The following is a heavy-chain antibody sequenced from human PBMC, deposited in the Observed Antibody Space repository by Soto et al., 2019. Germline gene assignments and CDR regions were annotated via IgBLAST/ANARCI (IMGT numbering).Heavy chain of an antibody. CDR2: INHSGST. D-gene: IGHD5-18*01. V-gene: IGHV4-34*01. J-gene: IGHJ4*02. CDR1: GGSFSGYY. CDR3: ASQPRGYSYGEYFDY. Sequence: SETLSLTCAVYGGSFSGYYWSWIRQPPGKGLEWIGEINHSGSTNYNPSLKSRVTISVDTSKNQFSLKLSSVTAADTAVYYCASQPRGYSYGEYFDYWGQGTLVTVSS.